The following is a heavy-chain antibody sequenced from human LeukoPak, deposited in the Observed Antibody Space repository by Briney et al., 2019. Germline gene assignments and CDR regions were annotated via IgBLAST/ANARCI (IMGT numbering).Heavy chain of an antibody. Sequence: GSLRLSCAASGFTFSSNGMSWVRQAPGRGLEWVSVISGSGGSPDYTDSVKGRFTNSRDNSKNTLYLQMNSLRAEDTAVYYCAKGGKTIMCPTSCYDYWGQGTLVTVSS. CDR2: ISGSGGSP. J-gene: IGHJ4*02. D-gene: IGHD2-2*01. V-gene: IGHV3-23*01. CDR1: GFTFSSNG. CDR3: AKGGKTIMCPTSCYDY.